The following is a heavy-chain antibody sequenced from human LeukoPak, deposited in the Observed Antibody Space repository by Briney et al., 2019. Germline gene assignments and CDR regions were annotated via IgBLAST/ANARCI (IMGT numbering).Heavy chain of an antibody. CDR2: INTNTGNP. CDR1: GHTFTSYA. D-gene: IGHD3-10*01. V-gene: IGHV7-4-1*02. CDR3: ARVARFGQYYFDY. Sequence: ASVKVSCKASGHTFTSYAMNWVRQAPGQGLEWVGWINTNTGNPTYAQGFTGRFVFSLDTSVSSAYLQISSLKAEDTAVYYCARVARFGQYYFDYWGQGTLVTVSS. J-gene: IGHJ4*02.